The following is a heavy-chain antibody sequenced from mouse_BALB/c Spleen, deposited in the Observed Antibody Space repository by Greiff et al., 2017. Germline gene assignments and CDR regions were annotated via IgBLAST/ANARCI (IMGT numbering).Heavy chain of an antibody. Sequence: EVQLQQSGPGLVKPSQSLSLTCTVTGYSITSDYAWNWIRQFPGNKLEWMGYISYSGSTSYNPSLKSRISITRDTSKNQFFLQLNSVTTEDTATYYCARGATMMYYFDYWGQGTTLTVSS. CDR1: GYSITSDYA. CDR3: ARGATMMYYFDY. CDR2: ISYSGST. V-gene: IGHV3-2*02. J-gene: IGHJ2*01. D-gene: IGHD2-4*01.